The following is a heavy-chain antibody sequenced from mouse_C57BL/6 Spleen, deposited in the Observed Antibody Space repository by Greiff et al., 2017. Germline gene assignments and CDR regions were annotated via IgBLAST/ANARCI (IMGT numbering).Heavy chain of an antibody. V-gene: IGHV1-50*01. D-gene: IGHD2-4*01. CDR3: ARRDYDVRSAMDY. J-gene: IGHJ4*01. CDR2: IDPSDSYT. CDR1: GYTFTSYW. Sequence: QVQLQQSGAELVKPGASVKLSCKASGYTFTSYWMQWVKQRPGQGLEWIGEIDPSDSYTNYNQKFKGKATLTVDTSSSTAYMQLSSLTSEDSAVYYCARRDYDVRSAMDYWGQGTSVTVSS.